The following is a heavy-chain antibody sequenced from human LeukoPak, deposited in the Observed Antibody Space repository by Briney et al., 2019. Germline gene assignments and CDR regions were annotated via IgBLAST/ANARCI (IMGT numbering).Heavy chain of an antibody. J-gene: IGHJ4*02. D-gene: IGHD1-7*01. V-gene: IGHV3-23*01. CDR3: ANEGRYWKYSYIY. Sequence: PGGSLRLSCAASGFTFSSYAMSWVRQAPGKGLEWVSAISGSGDSTYYADSVKGRFTISRDNSKSTLYLQMNSLRGEDTAVYYCANEGRYWKYSYIYWGQGTLVTVSS. CDR1: GFTFSSYA. CDR2: ISGSGDST.